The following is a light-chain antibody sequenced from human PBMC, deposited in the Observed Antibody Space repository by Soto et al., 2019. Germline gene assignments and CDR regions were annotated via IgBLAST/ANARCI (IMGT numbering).Light chain of an antibody. Sequence: EIVMTQSPATLSVSPGERATLSCRASHSVSGGLAWYQQKPGQAPRLLIYRASIRVTGIPARFSGSGSGTEFTLTISSLQSEDFAVYYCQQYHNWPPQYTFGQGTKLQIK. CDR3: QQYHNWPPQYT. J-gene: IGKJ2*01. CDR1: HSVSGG. CDR2: RAS. V-gene: IGKV3-15*01.